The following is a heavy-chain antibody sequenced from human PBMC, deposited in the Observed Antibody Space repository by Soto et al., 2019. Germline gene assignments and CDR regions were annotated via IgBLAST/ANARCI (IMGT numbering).Heavy chain of an antibody. D-gene: IGHD3-10*01. CDR2: ISSSGTYI. Sequence: GGSLRLSCEASGFTFNDYSMDWVRQAPEKGLEWVSSISSSGTYIYYAYSVKGRFAISRDNANNVMYLQMDTLRAEDTAVYYCVRAGHVFDVHYYGMDLWGQGTTVTVS. CDR3: VRAGHVFDVHYYGMDL. CDR1: GFTFNDYS. V-gene: IGHV3-21*01. J-gene: IGHJ6*02.